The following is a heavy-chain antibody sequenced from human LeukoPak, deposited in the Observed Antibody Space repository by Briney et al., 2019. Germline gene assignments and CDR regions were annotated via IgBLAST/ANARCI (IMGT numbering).Heavy chain of an antibody. V-gene: IGHV3-23*01. CDR2: IFGSGDTT. CDR3: AKRNTMVRGGPCFDY. D-gene: IGHD3-10*01. CDR1: GFPFSSYA. Sequence: GGSLRLSCAASGFPFSSYAMNWVRQAPGKGLEWGSIIFGSGDTTYYADSVKGRFTVSRDNSKNMLYLQMNNLRPEDTATYYCAKRNTMVRGGPCFDYWGQGLMVTVSS. J-gene: IGHJ4*02.